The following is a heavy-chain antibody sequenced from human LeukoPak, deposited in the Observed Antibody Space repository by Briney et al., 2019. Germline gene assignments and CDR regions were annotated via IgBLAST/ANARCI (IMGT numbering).Heavy chain of an antibody. J-gene: IGHJ4*02. CDR1: GHSISSGYY. V-gene: IGHV4-38-2*02. CDR2: IYHSGST. D-gene: IGHD1-26*01. Sequence: SETLSLTCTVSGHSISSGYYWGWIRQPPGKGLEWIGSIYHSGSTYYNPSLKSRVTISVDTSKNQFSLKLSSVTAADTAVYYCARGVSYHGPMALFDYWGQGTLVTVSS. CDR3: ARGVSYHGPMALFDY.